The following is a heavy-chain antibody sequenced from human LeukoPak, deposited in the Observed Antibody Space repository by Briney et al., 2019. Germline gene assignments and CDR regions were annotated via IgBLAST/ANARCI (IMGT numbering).Heavy chain of an antibody. V-gene: IGHV1-69*05. J-gene: IGHJ4*02. CDR1: GGTFSSYA. CDR3: ARESIGSGSRYYFDY. D-gene: IGHD3-22*01. CDR2: IIPIFGTA. Sequence: GASVKVSCKASGGTFSSYAISWVRQAPGQGLEWMGRIIPIFGTANYAQKFQGRATITTDESTSTAYMELSSLRSEDTAVYYCARESIGSGSRYYFDYWGQGTLVTVSS.